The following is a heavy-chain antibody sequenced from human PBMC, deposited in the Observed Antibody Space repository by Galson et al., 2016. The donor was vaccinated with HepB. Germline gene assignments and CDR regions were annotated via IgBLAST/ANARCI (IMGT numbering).Heavy chain of an antibody. CDR3: VKVKVGAAGAFDS. CDR2: IYHRGSP. CDR1: GDSISSENW. Sequence: SETLSLTCAVSGDSISSENWWNWVRQTPGKGLEWIGEIYHRGSPNYNPSLRSRVTMSVDKSKSQFSLRLTSVTVADTAIYYCVKVKVGAAGAFDSWGQGTLVTVSS. J-gene: IGHJ4*02. D-gene: IGHD6-13*01. V-gene: IGHV4-4*02.